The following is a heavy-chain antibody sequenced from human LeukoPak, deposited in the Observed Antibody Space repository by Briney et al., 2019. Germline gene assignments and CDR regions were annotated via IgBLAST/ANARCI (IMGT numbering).Heavy chain of an antibody. D-gene: IGHD2-2*01. V-gene: IGHV4-39*01. CDR1: GGSISSSSYY. CDR3: ARAYCSSTSCSKLGYFDY. Sequence: PSETLPLTCTVSGGSISSSSYYWGWIRQPPGKGLEWIGTIYYSGSTYYNPSLKSRVTISVDTSKNQFSLKLSSVTAADTAVYHCARAYCSSTSCSKLGYFDYWGQGTLVTVSS. J-gene: IGHJ4*02. CDR2: IYYSGST.